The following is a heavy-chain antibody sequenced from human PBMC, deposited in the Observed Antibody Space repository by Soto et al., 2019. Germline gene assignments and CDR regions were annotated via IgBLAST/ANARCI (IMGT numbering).Heavy chain of an antibody. D-gene: IGHD3-16*02. J-gene: IGHJ3*02. CDR1: GGSISSGGYY. V-gene: IGHV4-31*03. CDR3: ARESSMITFGGVIAGIDAFDI. CDR2: IYYSGST. Sequence: SETLSLTCTVSGGSISSGGYYWSWIRQHPGKGLEWIGYIYYSGSTYYNPSLKSRVTISVDTSKNQFSLKLSSVTAADTAVYYCARESSMITFGGVIAGIDAFDIWGQGTMVTVSS.